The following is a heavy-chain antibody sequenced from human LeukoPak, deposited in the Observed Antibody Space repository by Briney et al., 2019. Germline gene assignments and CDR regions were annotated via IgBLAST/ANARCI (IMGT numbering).Heavy chain of an antibody. CDR2: IYYSGST. CDR3: ARVVTYDFWSGYPRQFDY. J-gene: IGHJ4*02. V-gene: IGHV4-59*01. Sequence: SETLSLTCTVSGGSISSYYWSWIRQPPGKGLEWIGYIYYSGSTNYNPSLKSRVTISVDTSKNQFSLKLSSVTAADTAVYYCARVVTYDFWSGYPRQFDYWGQGTLVTVSS. CDR1: GGSISSYY. D-gene: IGHD3-3*01.